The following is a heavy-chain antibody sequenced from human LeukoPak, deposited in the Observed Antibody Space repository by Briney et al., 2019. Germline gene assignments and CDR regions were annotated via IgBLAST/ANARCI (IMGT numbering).Heavy chain of an antibody. J-gene: IGHJ4*02. CDR2: IYYSGST. Sequence: SETLSLTCTVSGGSISSYYWSWIRQPPGKGLEWIGYIYYSGSTNYNPSLKSRVTISVDTSKNQFSLKVSSVTAADTAVYYCARQVRARATVDYWGQGTLVTVSS. CDR3: ARQVRARATVDY. D-gene: IGHD6-6*01. V-gene: IGHV4-59*08. CDR1: GGSISSYY.